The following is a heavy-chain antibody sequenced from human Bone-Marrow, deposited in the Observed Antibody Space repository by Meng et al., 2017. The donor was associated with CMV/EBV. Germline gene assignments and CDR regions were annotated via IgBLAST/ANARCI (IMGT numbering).Heavy chain of an antibody. D-gene: IGHD1-26*01. J-gene: IGHJ2*01. CDR1: GGTFSSYA. V-gene: IGHV1-69*05. Sequence: SGGTFSSYAISWVRQAPGQGLEWTGGIIPIFGTANYAQKFQGRVTITTDESTSTAYMELSSLRSEDTAVYYCARDKSGSYYDWYFDLWGRGTLVTVSS. CDR3: ARDKSGSYYDWYFDL. CDR2: IIPIFGTA.